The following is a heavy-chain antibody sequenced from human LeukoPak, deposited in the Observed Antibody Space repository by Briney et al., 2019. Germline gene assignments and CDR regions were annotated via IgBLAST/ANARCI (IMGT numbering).Heavy chain of an antibody. CDR2: IIPIFGTA. V-gene: IGHV1-69*13. D-gene: IGHD3-22*01. CDR1: GYTFTGYY. J-gene: IGHJ4*02. Sequence: GASVKVSCKTSGYTFTGYYIHWVRQAPGQGLEWMGGIIPIFGTANYAQKFQGRVTITADESTSTAYMELSSLRSEDTAVYYCARDPYYYDSSGYPKETYFDYWGQGTLVTVSS. CDR3: ARDPYYYDSSGYPKETYFDY.